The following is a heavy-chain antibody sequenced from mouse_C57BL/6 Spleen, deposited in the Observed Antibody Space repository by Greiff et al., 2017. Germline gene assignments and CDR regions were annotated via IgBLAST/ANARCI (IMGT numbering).Heavy chain of an antibody. CDR3: TTPFITTVVAPAY. Sequence: VLLKESGAELVRPGASVKLSCTASGFNIKDYYMHWVKQRPEQGLEWIGRIDPEDGDTEYAPKFQGKATMTADTSSNTAYLQLSSLTSEDTAVYYCTTPFITTVVAPAYWGQGTLVTVSA. D-gene: IGHD1-1*01. J-gene: IGHJ3*01. CDR2: IDPEDGDT. V-gene: IGHV14-1*01. CDR1: GFNIKDYY.